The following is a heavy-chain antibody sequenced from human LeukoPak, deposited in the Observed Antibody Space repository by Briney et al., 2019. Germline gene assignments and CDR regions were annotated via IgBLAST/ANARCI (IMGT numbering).Heavy chain of an antibody. J-gene: IGHJ5*02. CDR1: GGSISSYY. CDR2: IYYAGST. D-gene: IGHD5-24*01. V-gene: IGHV4-59*01. CDR3: ARDGGDGYSSWFDP. Sequence: SETLSLTCTVSGGSISSYYWSWIRQPPGKGLEWIGYIYYAGSTNYNPSLTSRVTISVDTSKSQFSLKLTSVTAADTNVYYCARDGGDGYSSWFDPWGQGTLVTVSS.